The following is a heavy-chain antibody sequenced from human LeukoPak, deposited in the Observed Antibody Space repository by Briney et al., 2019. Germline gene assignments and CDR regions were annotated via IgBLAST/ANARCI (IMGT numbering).Heavy chain of an antibody. CDR1: GGSIGSYY. CDR2: IYYSGST. CDR3: ARHPALLWFGDV. J-gene: IGHJ6*02. D-gene: IGHD3-10*01. V-gene: IGHV4-59*08. Sequence: SETLSLTCTVSGGSIGSYYWSWIRQPPGKGLEWIGYIYYSGSTNSNPSLKSRVTISVDTSKNQFSLKLSSVTAADTAMYYCARHPALLWFGDVWGQGTTVTVSS.